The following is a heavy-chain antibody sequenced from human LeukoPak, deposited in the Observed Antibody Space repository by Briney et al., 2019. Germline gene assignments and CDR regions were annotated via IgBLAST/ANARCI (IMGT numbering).Heavy chain of an antibody. CDR2: IRYGGSNK. V-gene: IGHV3-30*02. D-gene: IGHD3-9*01. J-gene: IGHJ3*02. CDR1: GFTFSSYG. Sequence: GGSLRLSCAASGFTFSSYGMHWVRQAPGKGLEWVAFIRYGGSNKYYADSVKGRFTISRDNSKNTLYLQMNSLRAEDTAVYYCAKGIRYFDWSKTDAFDIWGQGTMVTVSS. CDR3: AKGIRYFDWSKTDAFDI.